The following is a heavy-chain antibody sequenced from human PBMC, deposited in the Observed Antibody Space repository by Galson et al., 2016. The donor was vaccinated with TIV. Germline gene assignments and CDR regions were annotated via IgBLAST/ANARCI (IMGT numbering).Heavy chain of an antibody. D-gene: IGHD3-10*01. J-gene: IGHJ4*02. Sequence: QSGAEVKKPGASVKVSCKASGYIFANFGISWLRQAPGQGPEWMGWIAAYSGNMNYAQNLQGRLTVTTDTSTSTAYMELQSLTSDDTALYYCARDPRHTYGRVDYWGQGTLVTVSA. CDR2: IAAYSGNM. CDR3: ARDPRHTYGRVDY. V-gene: IGHV1-18*01. CDR1: GYIFANFG.